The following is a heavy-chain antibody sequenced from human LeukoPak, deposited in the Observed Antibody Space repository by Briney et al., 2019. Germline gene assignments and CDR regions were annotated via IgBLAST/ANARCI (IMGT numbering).Heavy chain of an antibody. Sequence: WGSLRLSCAASGFTFSNVWMTWVRQAPGKGLEWVGHIKNKADGGTTDYAAPVKGRFTISRDDSKNTMYLQMNSLKTEDTAVYYCSTDVPFTAGGAIVYWGQGTLVTVSS. CDR2: IKNKADGGTT. CDR3: STDVPFTAGGAIVY. J-gene: IGHJ4*02. V-gene: IGHV3-15*01. CDR1: GFTFSNVW. D-gene: IGHD3-16*02.